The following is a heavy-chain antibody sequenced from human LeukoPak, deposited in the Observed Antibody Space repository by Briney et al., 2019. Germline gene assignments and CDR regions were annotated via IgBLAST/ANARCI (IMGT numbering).Heavy chain of an antibody. CDR2: IIPIFGTA. CDR1: GGTFSSYA. Sequence: SVKVSCKASGGTFSSYAISWVRQAPGQGLEWMGGIIPIFGTANYAQKFQGRVTIIADESTSTAYMELSSLRSDDTAVYYCASEGSRGYSYGNWGQGTLVTVSS. J-gene: IGHJ4*02. V-gene: IGHV1-69*13. CDR3: ASEGSRGYSYGN. D-gene: IGHD5-18*01.